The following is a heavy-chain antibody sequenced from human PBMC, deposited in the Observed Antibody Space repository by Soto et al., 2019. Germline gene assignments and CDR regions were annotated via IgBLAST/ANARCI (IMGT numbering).Heavy chain of an antibody. V-gene: IGHV4-4*02. CDR1: GGSISSSNW. CDR2: IYHSGST. CDR3: ARGTRTNYYYYGMDV. Sequence: SETLSLTCAVSGGSISSSNWWSWVRQPPGKGLEWIGEIYHSGSTNYNLSLKSRVTISVDKSKNQFSLKLSSVTAADTAVYYCARGTRTNYYYYGMDVWGQGTTVTVSS. J-gene: IGHJ6*02. D-gene: IGHD3-10*01.